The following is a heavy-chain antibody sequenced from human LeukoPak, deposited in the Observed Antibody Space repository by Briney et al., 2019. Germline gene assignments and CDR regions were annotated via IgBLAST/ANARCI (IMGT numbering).Heavy chain of an antibody. D-gene: IGHD3-10*01. CDR1: GFTFSDYY. J-gene: IGHJ3*02. V-gene: IGHV3-11*04. CDR2: LSSSGSTI. CDR3: ARGVGAQRNDAFDI. Sequence: GGSLRLSCAASGFTFSDYYMNWIRQAPGKGLEWVSYLSSSGSTIYYADSVKGRFTISRDNAKNSLYLQMNSLRAEDTAVYYCARGVGAQRNDAFDIWGQGTMVTVSS.